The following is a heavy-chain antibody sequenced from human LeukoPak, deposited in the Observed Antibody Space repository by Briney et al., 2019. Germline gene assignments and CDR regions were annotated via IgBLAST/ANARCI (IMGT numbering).Heavy chain of an antibody. Sequence: ASVKVSCKASGNTFTTYDFNWVRQAPGQGFEWMGWINPNSGGTKYALKFQGRVTMTRDTSINTAYMELSWLRSDDTAVYFCARVRSLFYFDYWGQGTLATVSS. CDR2: INPNSGGT. CDR3: ARVRSLFYFDY. V-gene: IGHV1-2*02. D-gene: IGHD2-21*01. J-gene: IGHJ4*02. CDR1: GNTFTTYD.